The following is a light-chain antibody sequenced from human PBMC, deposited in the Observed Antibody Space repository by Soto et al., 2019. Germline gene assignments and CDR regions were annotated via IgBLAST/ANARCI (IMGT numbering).Light chain of an antibody. CDR2: NTD. CDR3: ATWDDSLNGYV. V-gene: IGLV1-44*01. CDR1: SFNIGSNT. J-gene: IGLJ1*01. Sequence: QSVLTQPPSASGTPGQRVTISCSGSSFNIGSNTVTWYQQLPGTAPKLLIYNTDQRPSGVPDRFSGSKSGTSASLAISGLQSEDEADYYCATWDDSLNGYVFGSGTKVTVL.